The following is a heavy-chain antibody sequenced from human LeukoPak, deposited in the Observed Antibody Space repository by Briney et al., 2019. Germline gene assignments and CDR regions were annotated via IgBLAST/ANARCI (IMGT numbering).Heavy chain of an antibody. CDR3: ARALWFGETRLDY. J-gene: IGHJ4*02. V-gene: IGHV4-4*02. Sequence: PSETLSLTCAVSGGSISSSNWWSWVRQPPGKGPEWIGEIYHSGSTNYNPSLKSRVTISVDKSKNQFSLKLSSVTAADTAVYYCARALWFGETRLDYWGQGTLVTVFS. D-gene: IGHD3-10*01. CDR2: IYHSGST. CDR1: GGSISSSNW.